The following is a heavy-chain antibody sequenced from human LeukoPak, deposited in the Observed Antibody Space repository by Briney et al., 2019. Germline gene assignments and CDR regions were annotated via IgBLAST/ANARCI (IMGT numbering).Heavy chain of an antibody. Sequence: SVKVSCKASGGTFSSYTISWVRQAPGRGLEWMGRIIPILGMANYAQKFQGRVTITADKSTSTAYMELSSLRSEDTAVYYCARDRGTESSLYPKDIAAAHDAFDIWGQGTMVTVSS. CDR2: IIPILGMA. J-gene: IGHJ3*02. V-gene: IGHV1-69*04. CDR1: GGTFSSYT. CDR3: ARDRGTESSLYPKDIAAAHDAFDI. D-gene: IGHD6-13*01.